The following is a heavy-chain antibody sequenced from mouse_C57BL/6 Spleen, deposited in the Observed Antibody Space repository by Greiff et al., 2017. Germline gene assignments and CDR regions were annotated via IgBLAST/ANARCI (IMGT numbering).Heavy chain of an antibody. Sequence: QVQLQQPGAELVKPGASVKLSCKASGYTFTSYWMQWVKQRPRQGLEWIGEIDPSDSYTNYNQKFKGKATLTVDPSSSTAYMQLSSLTSEDSAVYYCARRLSTMVTTEAYWGQGTLVTVSA. V-gene: IGHV1-50*01. CDR3: ARRLSTMVTTEAY. CDR2: IDPSDSYT. CDR1: GYTFTSYW. D-gene: IGHD2-2*01. J-gene: IGHJ3*01.